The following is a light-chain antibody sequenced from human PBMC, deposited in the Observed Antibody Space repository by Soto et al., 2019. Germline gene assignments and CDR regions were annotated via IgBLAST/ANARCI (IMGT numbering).Light chain of an antibody. CDR3: MQGSHSQIT. CDR1: RVLVYSDGDIY. V-gene: IGKV2-30*01. Sequence: DVVMTHSPLSLPVTLVHQASISFRSSRVLVYSDGDIYLSWFQQGPGQSPRRLIYKVSNRDSGVKDRFSGSGSGTDFTLKISRVEAEDVGVYYCMQGSHSQITCGQGTQREIK. J-gene: IGKJ5*01. CDR2: KVS.